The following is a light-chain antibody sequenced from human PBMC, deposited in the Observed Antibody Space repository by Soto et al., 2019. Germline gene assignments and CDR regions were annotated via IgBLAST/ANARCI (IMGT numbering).Light chain of an antibody. CDR1: SSDFGGYNY. V-gene: IGLV2-11*01. CDR3: CSYAGTFYV. CDR2: DVS. J-gene: IGLJ1*01. Sequence: QSALSQARAVSGYRGQSVTISCTGTSSDFGGYNYVSWYQHHPGKAPKLMIYDVSERPSGVPDRFSGSKSGNTASLTISGLQAEDEADYYCCSYAGTFYVFGTGTKVTVL.